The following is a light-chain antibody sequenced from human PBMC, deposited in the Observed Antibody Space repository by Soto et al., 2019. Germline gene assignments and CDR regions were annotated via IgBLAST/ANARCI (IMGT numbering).Light chain of an antibody. Sequence: SYELTQPPSVSVAPGQTARITCGGTNIGSKSVQWYQQKPGQAPVLVVYDDSDRPSGIPERFSGSNSGNTATLTISRVEAGDEADYYCQVWDSSSGGVFGTGTKLTVL. CDR2: DDS. V-gene: IGLV3-21*02. CDR3: QVWDSSSGGV. CDR1: NIGSKS. J-gene: IGLJ1*01.